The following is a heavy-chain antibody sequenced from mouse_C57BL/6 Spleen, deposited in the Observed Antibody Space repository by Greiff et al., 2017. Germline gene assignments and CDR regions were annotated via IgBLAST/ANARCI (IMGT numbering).Heavy chain of an antibody. V-gene: IGHV14-1*01. Sequence: VQLQQSGAELVRPGASVKLSCTASGFNIKDYYMHWVKQRPEQGLEWIGRIDPEDGDTEYAPKFQGKATLTADTSSNTAYMQLSSLTSEDTAVYYGTMEIYYYGSGGDYWGQGTTLTVSS. CDR1: GFNIKDYY. D-gene: IGHD1-1*01. J-gene: IGHJ2*01. CDR3: TMEIYYYGSGGDY. CDR2: IDPEDGDT.